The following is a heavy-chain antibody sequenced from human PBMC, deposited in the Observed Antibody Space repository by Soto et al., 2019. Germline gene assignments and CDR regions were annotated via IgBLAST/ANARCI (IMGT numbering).Heavy chain of an antibody. CDR3: ASGKFYAFDI. CDR2: IYYSGST. CDR1: GGSISSGDYY. D-gene: IGHD1-1*01. V-gene: IGHV4-30-4*01. J-gene: IGHJ3*02. Sequence: TLSLTCTVSGGSISSGDYYWSWIRQPPGKGLEWIGYIYYSGSTYYNPSLKSRVTISLDRSKNQFSLRLSSVAAADTAVYFCASGKFYAFDIWGQGTMVTVSS.